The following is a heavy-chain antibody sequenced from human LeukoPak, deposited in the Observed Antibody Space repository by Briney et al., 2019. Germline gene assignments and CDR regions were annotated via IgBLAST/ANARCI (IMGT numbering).Heavy chain of an antibody. D-gene: IGHD3-3*01. CDR1: GGSISSYY. J-gene: IGHJ4*02. CDR2: IYYSGSA. Sequence: PSETLSLTCTVSGGSISSYYWSWIRQPPGKGLEWIGYIYYSGSANYNPSLKGRVTISVDTSKNQFSLKLSSVTAADTAVYYCARGTMYFDYWGQGTLVTVSS. V-gene: IGHV4-59*01. CDR3: ARGTMYFDY.